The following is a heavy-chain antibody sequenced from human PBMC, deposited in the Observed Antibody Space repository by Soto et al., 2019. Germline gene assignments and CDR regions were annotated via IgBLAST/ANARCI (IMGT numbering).Heavy chain of an antibody. J-gene: IGHJ3*02. CDR2: ISGSGGST. CDR3: AKCHLHSSSLFSAAFDI. CDR1: GFTFSSYA. Sequence: GGSLRLSCAASGFTFSSYAMSWVRQAPGKGLEWVSAISGSGGSTYYADSVKGRFTISRDNSKNTLYLQMNSLRAEDTAVYYCAKCHLHSSSLFSAAFDIWGQGTMVTVSS. V-gene: IGHV3-23*01. D-gene: IGHD6-6*01.